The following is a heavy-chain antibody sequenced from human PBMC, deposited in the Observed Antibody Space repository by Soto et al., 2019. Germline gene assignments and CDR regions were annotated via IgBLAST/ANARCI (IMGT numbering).Heavy chain of an antibody. CDR1: GFKISSSS. V-gene: IGHV3-48*02. Sequence: PGGSLRLSCAAFGFKISSSSMNWVRQDPGRGLEWVAYISDSGSITLYADSVKGLFTVSRDTAKNSLYLQMSGLRDEDRGVYYCARYYYDSSGYDGMDVWGQGTTVTVSS. CDR3: ARYYYDSSGYDGMDV. J-gene: IGHJ6*02. D-gene: IGHD3-22*01. CDR2: ISDSGSIT.